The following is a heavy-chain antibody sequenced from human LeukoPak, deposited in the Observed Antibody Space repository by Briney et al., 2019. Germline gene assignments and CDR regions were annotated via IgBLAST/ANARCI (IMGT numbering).Heavy chain of an antibody. CDR1: AVSISSYY. D-gene: IGHD3-9*01. CDR3: ASSHYVILTGSFQNWFDP. J-gene: IGHJ5*02. Sequence: PSETLSLTCTVSAVSISSYYWSWIRQPPGKGLEWIGYIYDGGSTNYSPSLKSLVTISVDTSKNQFPLKLSSVTAADTAVSYCASSHYVILTGSFQNWFDPWGQGTLVTVSS. V-gene: IGHV4-59*08. CDR2: IYDGGST.